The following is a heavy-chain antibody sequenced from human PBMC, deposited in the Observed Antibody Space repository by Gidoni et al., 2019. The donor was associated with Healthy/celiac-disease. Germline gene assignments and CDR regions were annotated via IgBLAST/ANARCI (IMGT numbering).Heavy chain of an antibody. V-gene: IGHV3-15*01. CDR1: GFTFSNAW. J-gene: IGHJ6*02. CDR2: IKSKTDGGTT. CDR3: TALWSGYSPIGYYYGMDV. D-gene: IGHD3-3*01. Sequence: EVQLVESGGGLVKPGGSLRLSCAASGFTFSNAWMSWVRQAPGKGLEWVGRIKSKTDGGTTDYAAPVKGRFTISRDDSKNTLYLQMNSLKTEDTAVYYCTALWSGYSPIGYYYGMDVWGQGTTVTVSS.